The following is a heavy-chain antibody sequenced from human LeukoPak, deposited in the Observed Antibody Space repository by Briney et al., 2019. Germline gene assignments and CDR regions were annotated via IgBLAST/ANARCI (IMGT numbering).Heavy chain of an antibody. J-gene: IGHJ4*02. CDR2: ISSTSSYI. CDR3: ARDFRTQLDGYSPPYHFDY. Sequence: GGSLRLSCAAFGFTFSSYSMSWVRQAPGKGLKWVSSISSTSSYIYYADSVKGRITISRDNAKNSLYLQMNSLRAEDTAMYYCARDFRTQLDGYSPPYHFDYWGQGVLVTVSS. D-gene: IGHD5-24*01. V-gene: IGHV3-21*01. CDR1: GFTFSSYS.